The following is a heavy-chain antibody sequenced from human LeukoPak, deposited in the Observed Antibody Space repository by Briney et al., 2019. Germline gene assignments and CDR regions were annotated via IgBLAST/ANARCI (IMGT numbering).Heavy chain of an antibody. Sequence: SETLSLTCTVSGGSISSYYWSWIRQPPGKGLEWIGYIYYSGSTNYNPSLKSRVTISVDTSKNQFSLKLSSVTAADTAVYYCAGGSIGRGYSYGYLDYWGQGTLVTVSS. CDR3: AGGSIGRGYSYGYLDY. V-gene: IGHV4-59*01. J-gene: IGHJ4*02. CDR1: GGSISSYY. D-gene: IGHD5-18*01. CDR2: IYYSGST.